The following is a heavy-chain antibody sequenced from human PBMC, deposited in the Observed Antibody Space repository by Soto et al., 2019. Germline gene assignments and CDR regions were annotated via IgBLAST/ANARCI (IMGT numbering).Heavy chain of an antibody. D-gene: IGHD1-1*01. V-gene: IGHV1-2*04. CDR3: ERGSPTTTPFDY. J-gene: IGHJ4*02. Sequence: GASVKVSCKASGYTFTDYYMHWVRQAPGQGLEWMGWINPNNGGTSYAQKFEGWVTMTRDTSISTAYMEVRRLTSDDTAVYYCERGSPTTTPFDYWGQGTLVTVSS. CDR2: INPNNGGT. CDR1: GYTFTDYY.